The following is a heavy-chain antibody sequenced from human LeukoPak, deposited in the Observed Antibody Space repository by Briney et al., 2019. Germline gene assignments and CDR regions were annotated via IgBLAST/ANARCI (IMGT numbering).Heavy chain of an antibody. J-gene: IGHJ4*02. CDR1: GDSVSSKDAA. D-gene: IGHD3-16*01. CDR2: TYYRSKWYY. Sequence: SQTLSLTCAISGDSVSSKDAAWNWIRQSPSRGLEWLGRTYYRSKWYYDYAVSVKSRLTVNPDTSKNQFSLQLDSVTPEDTAVYYCARDPIGGSTILDYWGQGILVTVSS. V-gene: IGHV6-1*01. CDR3: ARDPIGGSTILDY.